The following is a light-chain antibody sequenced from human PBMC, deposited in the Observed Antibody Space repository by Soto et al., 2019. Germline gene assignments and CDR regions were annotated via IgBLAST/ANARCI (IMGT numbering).Light chain of an antibody. CDR2: EVS. Sequence: QAVVTQPPSASGSPGQSVTISCTGTSSDVGGYNYVSWYQQHPGKAPKLMIYEVSKRPSGVPDRFSGSKSGNTASLTVSGLQPEDEADYYCSSYAGSNNVVFGGGTKLTVL. V-gene: IGLV2-8*01. J-gene: IGLJ2*01. CDR1: SSDVGGYNY. CDR3: SSYAGSNNVV.